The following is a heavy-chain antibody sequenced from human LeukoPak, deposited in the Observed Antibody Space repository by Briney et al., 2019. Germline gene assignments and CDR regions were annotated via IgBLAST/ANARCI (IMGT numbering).Heavy chain of an antibody. CDR3: ARATYGDYYFDY. V-gene: IGHV4-59*01. Sequence: SETLSLTCTVSGGSIGSYYWSWIRQPPGKGLEWIGYIYYTGSTNYNPSLKSRVTISVDTSKNQFSPKLSSVTAADTAVYYCARATYGDYYFDYWGQGTLVTVSS. CDR2: IYYTGST. CDR1: GGSIGSYY. D-gene: IGHD4-17*01. J-gene: IGHJ4*02.